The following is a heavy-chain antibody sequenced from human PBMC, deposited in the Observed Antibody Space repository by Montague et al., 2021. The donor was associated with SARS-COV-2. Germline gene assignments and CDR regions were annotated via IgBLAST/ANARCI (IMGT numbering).Heavy chain of an antibody. D-gene: IGHD3-22*01. Sequence: SETLSLTCTVSGATISSDYWSWIRQSPGKGLEWIGYMSYSGSATSNPSLESRVAISRDTSKNQFSLTLIPASAADTAIYYCARTSDPSNFDSTGYYGAFDVWGQGTTVIVSS. V-gene: IGHV4-59*01. CDR3: ARTSDPSNFDSTGYYGAFDV. CDR2: MSYSGSA. J-gene: IGHJ3*01. CDR1: GATISSDY.